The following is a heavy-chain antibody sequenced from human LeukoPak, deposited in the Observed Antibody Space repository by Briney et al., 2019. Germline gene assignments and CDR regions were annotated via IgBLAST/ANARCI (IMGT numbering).Heavy chain of an antibody. D-gene: IGHD3-22*01. V-gene: IGHV1-18*01. J-gene: IGHJ1*01. Sequence: ASVKVSCKASGYTFTSYGISWVRQAPGQGLEWMGWISAYNGNTNYAQKLQGRVTMTTDTSTSTAYMELRSLRSDDTAVYYCARGSYDSSDFEYFHHWGQGTLVTVSS. CDR2: ISAYNGNT. CDR3: ARGSYDSSDFEYFHH. CDR1: GYTFTSYG.